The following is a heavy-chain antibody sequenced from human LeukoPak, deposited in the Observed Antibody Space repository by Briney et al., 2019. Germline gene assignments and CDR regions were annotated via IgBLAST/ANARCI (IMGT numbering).Heavy chain of an antibody. J-gene: IGHJ6*02. CDR1: GFTFSSYA. CDR3: ARDGSYYGMDV. V-gene: IGHV3-30*14. CDR2: ISYDGSNK. Sequence: PGGSLRLSCAASGFTFSSYAMHWVRQAPGKGLEWVAVISYDGSNKYYADSVKGRFTISRDNSKNTLYLQMNSLRAEDTAVYYCARDGSYYGMDVWGQGTTVTVSS.